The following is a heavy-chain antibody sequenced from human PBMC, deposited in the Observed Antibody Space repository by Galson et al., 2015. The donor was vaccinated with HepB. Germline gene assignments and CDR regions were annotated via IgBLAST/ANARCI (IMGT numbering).Heavy chain of an antibody. D-gene: IGHD3-10*02. Sequence: SLRLSCAASGFTVRSNYMTWVRQAPGKGLECVSVIYTGGDTRYADSVTGRFTISRDNSKNTVYLQMNSLRGEDTAVYYCATSTKWSGYFDYWVRGTLVTVSS. V-gene: IGHV3-53*01. J-gene: IGHJ4*02. CDR2: IYTGGDT. CDR3: ATSTKWSGYFDY. CDR1: GFTVRSNY.